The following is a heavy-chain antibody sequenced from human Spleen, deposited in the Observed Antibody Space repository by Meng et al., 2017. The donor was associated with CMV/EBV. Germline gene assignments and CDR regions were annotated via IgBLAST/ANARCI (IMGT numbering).Heavy chain of an antibody. CDR1: GGSISSGDYY. CDR3: ATPYSGYPGARFVDY. J-gene: IGHJ4*02. V-gene: IGHV4-30-4*08. D-gene: IGHD5-12*01. CDR2: IYYSGST. Sequence: SETLSLTCTVSGGSISSGDYYWSWIRQPPGKGLEWIGYIYYSGSTYYNPSLKSRVTISVDTSKNQFSLNLNSVTAADTAMYYCATPYSGYPGARFVDYWGQGTLVTVSS.